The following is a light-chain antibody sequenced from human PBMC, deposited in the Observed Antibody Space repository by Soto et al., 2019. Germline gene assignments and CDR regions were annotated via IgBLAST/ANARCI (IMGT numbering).Light chain of an antibody. V-gene: IGKV2-28*01. J-gene: IGKJ2*01. CDR3: MQALQTPYT. CDR2: LGS. CDR1: QSLLHSNGYKY. Sequence: DIVMTQSPLSLPVTPGEPASISCRSSQSLLHSNGYKYLDWYLQKPGQSPQLLIYLGSNRASGVPDRFSGSVSGTDLTLKISRVEAEDVGVYYCMQALQTPYTFGQGTKLEIK.